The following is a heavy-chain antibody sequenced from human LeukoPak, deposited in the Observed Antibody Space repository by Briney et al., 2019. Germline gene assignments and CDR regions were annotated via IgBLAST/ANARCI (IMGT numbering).Heavy chain of an antibody. V-gene: IGHV3-21*01. Sequence: PGGSLRLSCAASGFTFTSYTMNWVRQAPGKGLEWVSSIGSSSTFIHYADSLKGRFTISRDNAKNSLFLQMNSLRAEDTAVYYCARAHAGFDNWGQGTLVTVSS. CDR2: IGSSSTFI. CDR3: ARAHAGFDN. J-gene: IGHJ4*02. CDR1: GFTFTSYT.